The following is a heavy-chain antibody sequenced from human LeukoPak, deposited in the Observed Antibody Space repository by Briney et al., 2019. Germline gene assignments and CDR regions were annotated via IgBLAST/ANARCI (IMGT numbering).Heavy chain of an antibody. Sequence: SETLCLTCAVYGGSFSAYYWSRIRQPPGKGLEWIEEINHSGSTNYNPSLKSRVTISVDTSKNQFSLKLSSVTAADTAVYYCARLPQVPLGYSYGRAYWGQGTLVTVSS. CDR3: ARLPQVPLGYSYGRAY. D-gene: IGHD5-18*01. V-gene: IGHV4-34*01. CDR1: GGSFSAYY. CDR2: INHSGST. J-gene: IGHJ4*02.